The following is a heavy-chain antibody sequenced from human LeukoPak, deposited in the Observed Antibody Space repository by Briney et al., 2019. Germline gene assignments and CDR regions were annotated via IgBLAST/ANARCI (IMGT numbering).Heavy chain of an antibody. CDR3: ARDGSGQQLVRGNWFDP. V-gene: IGHV1-2*02. CDR2: INPNSGGT. Sequence: ASVKVSCKASGYTFTGYYTHWVRQAPGQGLEWMGWINPNSGGTNYAQKFQGRVTMTRDTSISTAYMELSRLRSDDTAVYYCARDGSGQQLVRGNWFDPWGQGTLVTVSS. D-gene: IGHD6-13*01. CDR1: GYTFTGYY. J-gene: IGHJ5*02.